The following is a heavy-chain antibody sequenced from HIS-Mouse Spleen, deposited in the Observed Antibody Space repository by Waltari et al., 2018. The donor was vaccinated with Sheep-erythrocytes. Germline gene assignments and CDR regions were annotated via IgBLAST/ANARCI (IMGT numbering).Heavy chain of an antibody. J-gene: IGHJ4*02. D-gene: IGHD3-22*01. CDR2: IYYSGST. CDR1: GGSISRSSYY. CDR3: ARLYYYDSSGYYFDY. V-gene: IGHV4-39*01. Sequence: QLQLQESGPGLVTPSETLSLTCTVPGGSISRSSYYWGWIRQPPGKGLEWIGSIYYSGSTYYNPSLKSRVTISVDTSKNQFSLKLSSVTAADTAVYYCARLYYYDSSGYYFDYWGQGTLVTVSS.